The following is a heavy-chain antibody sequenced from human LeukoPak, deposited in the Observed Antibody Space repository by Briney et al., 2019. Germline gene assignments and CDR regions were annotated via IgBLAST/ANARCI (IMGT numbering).Heavy chain of an antibody. Sequence: GGSLRLSCSASGFTFSTYGMHWVRQAPGKGLEWVAFIRYDGSDKYYADSVKGRFTISRDNSKNTLYLQMNSLRAEDTAVYYCVRDAVADRFSAFDIWGQGTVVTVSS. V-gene: IGHV3-30*02. CDR2: IRYDGSDK. CDR1: GFTFSTYG. CDR3: VRDAVADRFSAFDI. J-gene: IGHJ3*02. D-gene: IGHD6-19*01.